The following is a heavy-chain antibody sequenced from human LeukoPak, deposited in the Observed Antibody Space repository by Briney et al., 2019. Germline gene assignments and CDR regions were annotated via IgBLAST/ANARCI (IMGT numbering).Heavy chain of an antibody. Sequence: PSETLSLTCTVSGGSISSYYWSWIRQPPGKGLEWIGYIYYSGSTNYNPPLKSRVTISVDTSKNQFSLKLSSVTAADTAVYYCAREGSGEFDYWGQGTLVTVSS. CDR2: IYYSGST. V-gene: IGHV4-59*01. CDR1: GGSISSYY. J-gene: IGHJ4*02. CDR3: AREGSGEFDY. D-gene: IGHD6-19*01.